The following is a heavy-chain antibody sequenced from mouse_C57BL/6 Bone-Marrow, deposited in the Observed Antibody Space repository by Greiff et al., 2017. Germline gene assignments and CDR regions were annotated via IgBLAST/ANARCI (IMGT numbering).Heavy chain of an antibody. CDR2: ISDGGSYT. CDR1: GFTFSSYA. V-gene: IGHV5-4*01. J-gene: IGHJ3*01. D-gene: IGHD2-4*01. CDR3: ARDDYDAWFAY. Sequence: EVKVEESGGGLVKPGGSLKLSCAASGFTFSSYAMSWVRQTPEKRLEWVATISDGGSYTYYPDNVKGRFTITRDNAKNNLYLQRSHLKSEDTAMYYCARDDYDAWFAYWGQGTLVTVSA.